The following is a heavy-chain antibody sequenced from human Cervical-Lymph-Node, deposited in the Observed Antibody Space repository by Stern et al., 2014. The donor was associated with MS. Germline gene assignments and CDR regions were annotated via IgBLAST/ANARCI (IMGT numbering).Heavy chain of an antibody. CDR1: GYSFTSYG. V-gene: IGHV1-18*04. CDR2: ISPYNSNA. CDR3: ARGGLLWLGEFGRLDS. J-gene: IGHJ4*02. D-gene: IGHD3-10*01. Sequence: QVQLMQSGAEVKKPGASVKVSCTASGYSFTSYGITWVRQAPGQGLEWMGWISPYNSNAIYAKEFQGRVTVTADTSTTTAYMELRSLKSDDTAMYYCARGGLLWLGEFGRLDSWGQGSLVTVSS.